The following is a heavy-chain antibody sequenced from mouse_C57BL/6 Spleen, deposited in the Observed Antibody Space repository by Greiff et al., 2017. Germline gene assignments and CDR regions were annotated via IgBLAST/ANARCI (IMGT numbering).Heavy chain of an antibody. D-gene: IGHD2-1*01. CDR1: GYTFTGYW. CDR2: ILTGSGST. Sequence: QVQLKESGAELMKPGASVKLSCTATGYTFTGYWIAWVNQRPGHGLEWIGEILTGSGSTNYTEKFKGKATFTADTSANTAYMQLSSLTTEDSAIYYCAVGGNYAYWGQGTLVTVSA. V-gene: IGHV1-9*01. CDR3: AVGGNYAY. J-gene: IGHJ3*01.